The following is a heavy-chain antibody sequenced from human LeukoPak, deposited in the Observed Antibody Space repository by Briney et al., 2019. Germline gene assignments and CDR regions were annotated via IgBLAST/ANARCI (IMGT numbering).Heavy chain of an antibody. CDR2: ISYDGSNK. J-gene: IGHJ4*02. Sequence: GGSLRLSCAASGFTFSSYGMHWVRQAPGKGLEWVAVISYDGSNKYYADSVKGRFTISRDNSKNTLYLQMNGLRAEDTAVYYCAKGYGIIDYWGQGTLVTVYS. CDR1: GFTFSSYG. CDR3: AKGYGIIDY. V-gene: IGHV3-30*18. D-gene: IGHD1-1*01.